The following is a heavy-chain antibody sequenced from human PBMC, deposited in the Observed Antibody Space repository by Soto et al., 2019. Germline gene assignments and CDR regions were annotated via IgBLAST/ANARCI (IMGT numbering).Heavy chain of an antibody. D-gene: IGHD3-22*01. J-gene: IGHJ1*01. Sequence: QVQLVQSGAEVKKPGSSVKVSCNASGGTFSSYAISWVRQAPGQVLEWIGGIIPIFGTANYAQTFQGRVTITADESTSTAYMELSSLRSESTAAYYCARGPTTYYYDSSGYYYGDFQHWGQGTLVTVSS. CDR3: ARGPTTYYYDSSGYYYGDFQH. V-gene: IGHV1-69*01. CDR1: GGTFSSYA. CDR2: IIPIFGTA.